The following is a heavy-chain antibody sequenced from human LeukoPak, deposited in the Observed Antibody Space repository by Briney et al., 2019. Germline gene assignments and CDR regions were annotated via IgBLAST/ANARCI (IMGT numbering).Heavy chain of an antibody. CDR1: GFTFSSSW. Sequence: GGSLRLSCAASGFTFSSSWMHWVRQAPGKGLVWVSRINGDGTSTTYADSVKGRFTISRDNAKSTLYLQMNSLRAEDTAVYYCVRADYHLLSPSYNWFDPWGQGTLVTVSS. J-gene: IGHJ5*02. D-gene: IGHD2-2*01. CDR3: VRADYHLLSPSYNWFDP. CDR2: INGDGTST. V-gene: IGHV3-74*01.